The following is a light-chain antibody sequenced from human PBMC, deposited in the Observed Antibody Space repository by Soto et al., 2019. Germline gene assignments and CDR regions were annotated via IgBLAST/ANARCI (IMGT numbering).Light chain of an antibody. CDR2: EVN. CDR3: CSYVGSSILM. V-gene: IGLV2-23*02. Sequence: QSVLTQPASVSGSPGQSITISCTGTSSDVGLYNLVSWYQQLPGKAPKLIIYEVNERPSGISDRFSGSKSGNTASLTISGLHDEDEADYYCCSYVGSSILMFGGGTKLTV. CDR1: SSDVGLYNL. J-gene: IGLJ3*02.